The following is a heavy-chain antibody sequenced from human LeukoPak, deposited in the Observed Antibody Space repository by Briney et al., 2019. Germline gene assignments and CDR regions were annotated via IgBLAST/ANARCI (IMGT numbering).Heavy chain of an antibody. Sequence: GGSLRLSCAASGFTFSSYGMSWVRQAPGKGLEWVSAISGSGGSTYYADSVKGRFTISRDNSKNTLYLQMNSLRVEDTAVYYCAREGFYYFDFWGQGTLVTVSS. CDR1: GFTFSSYG. J-gene: IGHJ4*02. CDR2: ISGSGGST. CDR3: AREGFYYFDF. V-gene: IGHV3-23*01.